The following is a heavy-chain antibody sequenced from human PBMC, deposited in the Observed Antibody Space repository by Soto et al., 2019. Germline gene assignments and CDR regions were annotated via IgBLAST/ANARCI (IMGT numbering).Heavy chain of an antibody. CDR3: AHSLSQIVLMVYDDGGFDY. J-gene: IGHJ4*02. D-gene: IGHD2-8*01. CDR2: IYWNDDK. Sequence: SGPTLVNPTQTLTLTCTFSGFSLSTSGVGVGWIRQPPGKALELLALIYWNDDKRYSPSLKSRLTITKDTSKNQVVLTMTNMDPVDTATYYCAHSLSQIVLMVYDDGGFDYWGQGTLVTVSS. CDR1: GFSLSTSGVG. V-gene: IGHV2-5*01.